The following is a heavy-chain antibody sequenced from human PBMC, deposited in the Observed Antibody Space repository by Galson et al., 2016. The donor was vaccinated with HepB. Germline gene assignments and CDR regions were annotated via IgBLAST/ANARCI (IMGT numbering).Heavy chain of an antibody. CDR3: AREVGYSGYDGREYY. J-gene: IGHJ4*02. V-gene: IGHV3-74*03. CDR2: INSDGRST. D-gene: IGHD5-12*01. CDR1: GVDLSSFW. Sequence: SLRLSCAASGVDLSSFWMHWVRQVPGKGLVWISRINSDGRSTTYADSVKGRFTISRDNAKNTLYLQMNSLSPEDTAVYYCAREVGYSGYDGREYYWGKGILVTVSS.